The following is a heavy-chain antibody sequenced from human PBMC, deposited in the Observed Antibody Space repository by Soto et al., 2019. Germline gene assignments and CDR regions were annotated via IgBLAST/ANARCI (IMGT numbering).Heavy chain of an antibody. D-gene: IGHD1-1*01. CDR3: ARETTDWIRFAH. CDR2: LYASRTT. J-gene: IGHJ4*02. V-gene: IGHV4-4*07. CDR1: GGSIIHYD. Sequence: SETLSFTFTVSGGSIIHYDWRWIRQRSGKGLEWLGRLYASRTTNYNPSLKSRVTMAVETSKNQFCLQVNSVTAADTAVYHCARETTDWIRFAHWAPGIMVT.